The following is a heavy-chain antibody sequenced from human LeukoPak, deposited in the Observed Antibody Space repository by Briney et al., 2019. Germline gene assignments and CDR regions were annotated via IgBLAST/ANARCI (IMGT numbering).Heavy chain of an antibody. CDR1: GFTLSSYN. J-gene: IGHJ4*02. Sequence: GGSLRLSCAASGFTLSSYNMNWVRQAPGKGLEWVSSISSSSTHIYYADSVKGRFTISRDNAKNSVYLQMSSLRAEDTAVYYCARAPYDILTGYSPYYFDSWGQGTLVSVSS. CDR3: ARAPYDILTGYSPYYFDS. CDR2: ISSSSTHI. D-gene: IGHD3-9*01. V-gene: IGHV3-21*06.